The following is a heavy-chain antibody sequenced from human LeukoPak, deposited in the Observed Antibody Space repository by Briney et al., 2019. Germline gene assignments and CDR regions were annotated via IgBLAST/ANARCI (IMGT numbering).Heavy chain of an antibody. CDR2: IIPIIGIA. CDR3: ARSRGSSSSVIDY. V-gene: IGHV1-69*04. Sequence: EASVKVSCKASGGTFSSYAISWVRQAPGQGLEWMGRIIPIIGIANYAQKFQGRVTITADKSTSTAYMELRSLRSDDTAVYYCARSRGSSSSVIDYWGQGTLVTVSS. J-gene: IGHJ4*02. D-gene: IGHD6-6*01. CDR1: GGTFSSYA.